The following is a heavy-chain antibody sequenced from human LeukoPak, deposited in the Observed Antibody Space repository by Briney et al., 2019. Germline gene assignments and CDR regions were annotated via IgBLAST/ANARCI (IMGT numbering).Heavy chain of an antibody. CDR3: AREQQLVRVFDY. CDR1: GGTFSSYA. CDR2: IIPIFGTA. V-gene: IGHV1-69*06. Sequence: EASVKVSCKASGGTFSSYAISWVRQAPGQGLEWMGGIIPIFGTANYAQKFQGRVTITADKSTSTAYMELSSLRSEDTAVYYCAREQQLVRVFDYWGQGTLVTVSS. D-gene: IGHD6-13*01. J-gene: IGHJ4*02.